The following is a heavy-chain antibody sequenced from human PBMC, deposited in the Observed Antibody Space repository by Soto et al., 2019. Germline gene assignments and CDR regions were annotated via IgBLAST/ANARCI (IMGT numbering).Heavy chain of an antibody. J-gene: IGHJ4*02. CDR1: GFTFDDYA. CDR3: ATIVGAPY. V-gene: IGHV3-43D*04. CDR2: ISWDGGST. Sequence: GGSLRLSCAASGFTFDDYAMHWVRQAPGKGLEWVSLISWDGGSTYYADSVKGRFTISRDNSENSLYLQMNSLRAEDTAMYYCATIVGAPYWGRGTLVTVSS. D-gene: IGHD1-26*01.